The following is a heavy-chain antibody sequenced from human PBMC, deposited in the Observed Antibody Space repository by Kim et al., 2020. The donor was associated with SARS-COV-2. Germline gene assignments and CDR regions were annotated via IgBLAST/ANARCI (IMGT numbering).Heavy chain of an antibody. V-gene: IGHV3-48*03. J-gene: IGHJ4*02. D-gene: IGHD3-3*02. Sequence: KGRFTISRDNAKNSLYLQMNSLRAEDTAVYYCASGHFWSGYNHRYYFDYWGQGTLVTVSS. CDR3: ASGHFWSGYNHRYYFDY.